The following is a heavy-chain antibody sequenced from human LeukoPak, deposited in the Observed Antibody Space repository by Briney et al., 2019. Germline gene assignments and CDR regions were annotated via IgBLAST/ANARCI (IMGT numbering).Heavy chain of an antibody. Sequence: ASVKVSCKASGYTFTSYDINWVRQATGQGLEWMGWMNPNSGNTGYAQKFQGRVTMTRNTSISTAYMELSSLRSEDTAVYYCARGLWDYYGSGSPHYYFDYWGQGTLVTVSS. CDR1: GYTFTSYD. CDR2: MNPNSGNT. J-gene: IGHJ4*02. D-gene: IGHD3-10*01. CDR3: ARGLWDYYGSGSPHYYFDY. V-gene: IGHV1-8*01.